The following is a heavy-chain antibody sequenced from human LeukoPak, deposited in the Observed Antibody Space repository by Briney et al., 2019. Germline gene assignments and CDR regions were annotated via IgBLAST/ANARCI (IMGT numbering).Heavy chain of an antibody. CDR3: AKLDQLLSGGMDV. D-gene: IGHD2-2*01. CDR2: ISGSGGST. J-gene: IGHJ6*02. Sequence: PGGSLRLSCVASGFTFSSYAVSWVRQAPGRGLEWVSAISGSGGSTYYADSVKGRFTISRDNSKNTLYLQMNSLRAEDTAVYYCAKLDQLLSGGMDVWGQGTTVTVSS. CDR1: GFTFSSYA. V-gene: IGHV3-23*01.